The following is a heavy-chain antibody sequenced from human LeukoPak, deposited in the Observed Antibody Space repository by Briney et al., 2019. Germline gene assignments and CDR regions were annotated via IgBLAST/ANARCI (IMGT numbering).Heavy chain of an antibody. CDR1: GGSISSYY. J-gene: IGHJ4*02. CDR2: IYTSGST. D-gene: IGHD2-15*01. V-gene: IGHV4-4*07. CDR3: AREDRYCSGGSCYS. Sequence: SETLSLTCTVSGGSISSYYWSWIRQPAGKGLEWIGRIYTSGSTNYNPSLKSRVIVSVDTSKNQFSLELSSVTAADTAVYYCAREDRYCSGGSCYSWGQGTLVTVSS.